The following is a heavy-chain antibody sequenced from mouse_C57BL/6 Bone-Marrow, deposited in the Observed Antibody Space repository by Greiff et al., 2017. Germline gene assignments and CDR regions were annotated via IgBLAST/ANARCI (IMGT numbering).Heavy chain of an antibody. J-gene: IGHJ2*01. V-gene: IGHV5-6*01. CDR3: ARPGRGFDY. CDR1: GFTFSSYG. Sequence: EVQLQESGGDLVKPGGSLKLSCAASGFTFSSYGMSWVRQTPDKRLEWVATISSGGSYTYYPDSVKGRFTIARDNAKKTRYLQMSNLKSEDTAMYYCARPGRGFDYWGQGTTLTVSS. CDR2: ISSGGSYT. D-gene: IGHD3-3*01.